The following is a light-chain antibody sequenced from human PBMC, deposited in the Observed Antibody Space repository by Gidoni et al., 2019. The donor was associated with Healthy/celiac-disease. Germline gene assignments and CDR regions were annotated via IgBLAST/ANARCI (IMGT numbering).Light chain of an antibody. V-gene: IGKV3-11*01. CDR1: QSVSSY. CDR2: DAS. CDR3: QQRSNPIT. J-gene: IGKJ5*01. Sequence: EIVLTQSPATLSLSPGERATLSCRASQSVSSYLAWYQQKPGQAPRLLIYDASNRATGIPARFSGRWSGTDFTLTISSLEPEDFAVYYCQQRSNPITFXXXTRLEIK.